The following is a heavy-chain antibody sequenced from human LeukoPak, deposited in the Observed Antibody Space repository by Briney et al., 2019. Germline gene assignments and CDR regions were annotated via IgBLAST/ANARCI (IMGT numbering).Heavy chain of an antibody. CDR1: GFTVSSNY. D-gene: IGHD3-16*01. CDR3: AREISRFGI. CDR2: IYIGGST. V-gene: IGHV3-66*01. Sequence: PGGSLRLSCAASGFTVSSNYMSWVRQAPGKGLEWVSSIYIGGSTYYADSVKGRFTISRGNPNNTLYLQMHSLRAEDTAVYYCAREISRFGIWGQGTLVTVSS. J-gene: IGHJ4*02.